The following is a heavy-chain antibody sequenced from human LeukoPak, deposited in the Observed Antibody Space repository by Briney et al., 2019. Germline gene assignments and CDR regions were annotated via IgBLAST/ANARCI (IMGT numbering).Heavy chain of an antibody. CDR1: GFSFSDAW. J-gene: IGHJ4*02. Sequence: GGSLRLSCVASGFSFSDAWMSWVRQAPGQGLQWVSTISPFGDNTYHADSVKGRITISRDNSKNTLFLQMNSLRAEDTAVYYCARRTSGWYLDFWGQGTLVTVSS. V-gene: IGHV3-23*01. D-gene: IGHD6-19*01. CDR3: ARRTSGWYLDF. CDR2: ISPFGDNT.